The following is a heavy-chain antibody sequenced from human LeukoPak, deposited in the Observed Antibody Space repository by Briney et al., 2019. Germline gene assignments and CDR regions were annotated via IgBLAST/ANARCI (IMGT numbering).Heavy chain of an antibody. V-gene: IGHV1-18*01. CDR2: ISAYNGNK. Sequence: ASVKVSCKASGYTFTNYGISWVRQAPGQGLDWMGWISAYNGNKVYAQELQGRVTMTTDTSTSTAYMELRSLRSDDTAVYYCARARIRGDGYQLPYDAFDIWGQGTMVTVSS. D-gene: IGHD2-2*01. J-gene: IGHJ3*02. CDR3: ARARIRGDGYQLPYDAFDI. CDR1: GYTFTNYG.